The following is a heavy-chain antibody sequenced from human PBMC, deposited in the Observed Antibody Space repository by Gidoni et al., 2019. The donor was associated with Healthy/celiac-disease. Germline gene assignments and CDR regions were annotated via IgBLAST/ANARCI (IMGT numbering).Heavy chain of an antibody. CDR2: INHSGST. J-gene: IGHJ4*02. Sequence: QVQLQQWGAGLLKPSETLSLTCAVYGGSFSGYYWSWIRQPPGKGLEWIGEINHSGSTNYNPSLKSRVTISVDTSKNQFSLKLSSVTAADTAVYYCARAHYDFWSGSRTFDYWGQGTLVTVSS. D-gene: IGHD3-3*01. CDR3: ARAHYDFWSGSRTFDY. V-gene: IGHV4-34*01. CDR1: GGSFSGYY.